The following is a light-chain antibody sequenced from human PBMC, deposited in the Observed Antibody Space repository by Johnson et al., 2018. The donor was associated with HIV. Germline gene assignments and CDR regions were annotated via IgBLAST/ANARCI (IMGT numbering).Light chain of an antibody. J-gene: IGLJ1*01. V-gene: IGLV1-51*01. CDR1: SSNIGNND. Sequence: QSVLTQPPSVSAAPGQKVTISCSGSSSNIGNNDVSWYQQLPGTAPKLLIYDNNKRPSGIPDRFSGSKSGTSATLGITGLQTGDEADYYCGTWDSSLSAGVFGTATRVTVL. CDR3: GTWDSSLSAGV. CDR2: DNN.